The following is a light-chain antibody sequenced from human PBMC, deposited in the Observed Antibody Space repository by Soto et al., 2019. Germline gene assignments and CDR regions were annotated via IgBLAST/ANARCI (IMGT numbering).Light chain of an antibody. CDR1: SSDVGSYDL. V-gene: IGLV2-23*01. Sequence: QSVLTQPASVSGSPGQSITISCTGTSSDVGSYDLVSWFQQHPGKAPKLIIYEGTKRPSGVSVRLSGSKSGNTASLTISGLQAEDEADYYCCSYAGSTTLVFGGGTKLTVL. CDR3: CSYAGSTTLV. J-gene: IGLJ2*01. CDR2: EGT.